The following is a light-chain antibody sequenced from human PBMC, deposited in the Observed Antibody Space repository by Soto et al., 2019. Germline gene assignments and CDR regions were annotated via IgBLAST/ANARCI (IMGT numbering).Light chain of an antibody. CDR2: DVT. CDR3: CSYAGSYPLV. Sequence: QSALTQPRSVSGSPGQSVTISCTGTGSDVGGYNYVSWYQQHPGKAPKLMINDVTKRPSGVPDRFSGSKSGNTASLTISGLQAEDEDDYSCCSYAGSYPLVFGGGTKLTVL. CDR1: GSDVGGYNY. J-gene: IGLJ2*01. V-gene: IGLV2-11*01.